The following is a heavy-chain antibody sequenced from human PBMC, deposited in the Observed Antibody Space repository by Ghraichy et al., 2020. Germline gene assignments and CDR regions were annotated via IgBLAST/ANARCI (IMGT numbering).Heavy chain of an antibody. CDR1: GFTFSSYG. CDR3: ARDDAKWAALDAFDI. Sequence: GESLNISCAASGFTFSSYGMHWVRQAPGKGLEWVAVIWYDGSNKYYADSVKGRFTISRDNSKNTLYLQMNSLRAEDTAVYYCARDDAKWAALDAFDIWGQGTMVTVSS. J-gene: IGHJ3*02. V-gene: IGHV3-33*01. CDR2: IWYDGSNK. D-gene: IGHD1-26*01.